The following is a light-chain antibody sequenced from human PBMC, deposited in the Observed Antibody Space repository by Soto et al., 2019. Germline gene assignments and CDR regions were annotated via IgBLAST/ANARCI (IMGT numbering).Light chain of an antibody. Sequence: DIQMTPSPSSLSASVGDLVTITFRSSQSINNYLSWYQQKPGKAPNLLIFGASTLQSGVPSRFSGSGSGTDFTLTISSLQPEDFATYYCLKSYRTPLNFGGGTKVDNK. J-gene: IGKJ4*01. CDR1: QSINNY. CDR2: GAS. V-gene: IGKV1-39*01. CDR3: LKSYRTPLN.